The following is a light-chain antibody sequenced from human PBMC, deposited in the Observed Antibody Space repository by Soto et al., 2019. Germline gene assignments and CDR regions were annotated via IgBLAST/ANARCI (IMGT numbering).Light chain of an antibody. Sequence: EIVMTQSPATLSVSPGARVTLSCRASQSVRSELAWYQQQPGQAPRLLIYGASTRATGIPDRFSGSGSGTDFTLTIRSLQFEDFAVYYCQQYENWYTFGQGTKLEI. V-gene: IGKV3-15*01. CDR1: QSVRSE. CDR2: GAS. CDR3: QQYENWYT. J-gene: IGKJ2*01.